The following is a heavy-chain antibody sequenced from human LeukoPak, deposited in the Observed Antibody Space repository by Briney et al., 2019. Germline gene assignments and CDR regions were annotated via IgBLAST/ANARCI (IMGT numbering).Heavy chain of an antibody. CDR3: AKAAANRLPIDAFDI. CDR2: ISGSGGST. CDR1: GGSISSTA. Sequence: ETLSLTCAVSGGSISSTAWWSWARQPPGKGLEWVSAISGSGGSTYYADSVKGRFTISRDNSKNTLYLQMNSLRAEDTAVYYCAKAAANRLPIDAFDIWGQGTMVTVSS. V-gene: IGHV3-23*01. D-gene: IGHD1-14*01. J-gene: IGHJ3*02.